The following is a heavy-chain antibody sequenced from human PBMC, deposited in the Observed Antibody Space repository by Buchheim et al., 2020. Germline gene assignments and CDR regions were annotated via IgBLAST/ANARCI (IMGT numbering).Heavy chain of an antibody. CDR3: ARGSGYYYDSSGSYYFDY. Sequence: QVQLVQSGAEVKKPGSSVKVSCKASGCTFSSYAISWVRQAPGQGLEWMGRIIPILGIANYAQKFQGRVTITADKSTSTAYMELSSLRSEDTAVYYCARGSGYYYDSSGSYYFDYWGQGTL. CDR1: GCTFSSYA. CDR2: IIPILGIA. J-gene: IGHJ4*02. D-gene: IGHD3-22*01. V-gene: IGHV1-69*04.